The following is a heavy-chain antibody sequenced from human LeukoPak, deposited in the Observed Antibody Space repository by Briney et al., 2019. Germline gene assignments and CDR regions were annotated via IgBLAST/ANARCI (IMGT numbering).Heavy chain of an antibody. D-gene: IGHD3-22*01. CDR3: ARGVVIEYYDSSGYYYYFDY. J-gene: IGHJ4*02. V-gene: IGHV4-59*01. Sequence: SETLSLTCTVSGGSISSYYWSWIRQPPGKGLEWIWYIYYSGSTNYNPSLKSRVTISVDTSKNQFSLKLSSVTAADTAVYYCARGVVIEYYDSSGYYYYFDYWGQGTLVAVSS. CDR2: IYYSGST. CDR1: GGSISSYY.